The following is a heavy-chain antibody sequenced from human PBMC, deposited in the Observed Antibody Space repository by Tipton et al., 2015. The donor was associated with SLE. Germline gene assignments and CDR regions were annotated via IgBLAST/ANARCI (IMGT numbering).Heavy chain of an antibody. V-gene: IGHV4-4*02. CDR2: IYHSGST. D-gene: IGHD6-13*01. J-gene: IGHJ3*02. Sequence: TLSLTCAVSGGSITSSNWWSWVRQPPGKGLEWIGEIYHSGSTNYNPSLKSRVTISVDKSMNQFSLKLSSVTAADTAVYYCARGGWQLVTYAFDIWGQGTMVTVSS. CDR3: ARGGWQLVTYAFDI. CDR1: GGSITSSNW.